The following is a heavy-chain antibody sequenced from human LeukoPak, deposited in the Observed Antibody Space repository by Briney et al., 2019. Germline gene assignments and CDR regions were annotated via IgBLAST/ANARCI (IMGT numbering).Heavy chain of an antibody. CDR1: GYTFTSYN. J-gene: IGHJ6*03. D-gene: IGHD5/OR15-5a*01. CDR3: ARGGGSTPLYYYYYMDV. Sequence: ASVKVSCKASGYTFTSYNINWVRQATGQGLEWMGWMNPNSGNTGYAQKFQGRVTITRNTSISTAYMELSSLRSEDTAVYYCARGGGSTPLYYYYYMDVWGKGTTVTVSS. V-gene: IGHV1-8*01. CDR2: MNPNSGNT.